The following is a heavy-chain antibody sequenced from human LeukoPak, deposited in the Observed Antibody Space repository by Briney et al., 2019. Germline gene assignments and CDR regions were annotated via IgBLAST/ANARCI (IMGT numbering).Heavy chain of an antibody. CDR3: AKKHYYDSSGYYYVWYFDL. CDR1: GFTFSSYA. CDR2: ISGSGGSI. Sequence: GGSLRLSCAASGFTFSSYAMSWVRRAPGKGLEWVSGISGSGGSIYYADSVKGRFTISRDNSKNTLYLQMNSLRAEDTAVYYCAKKHYYDSSGYYYVWYFDLWGRGTLVTVSS. D-gene: IGHD3-22*01. V-gene: IGHV3-23*01. J-gene: IGHJ2*01.